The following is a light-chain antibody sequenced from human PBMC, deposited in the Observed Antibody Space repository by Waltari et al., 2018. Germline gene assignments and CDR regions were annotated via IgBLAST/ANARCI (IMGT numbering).Light chain of an antibody. J-gene: IGLJ2*01. CDR1: SSDVGGYNY. Sequence: QSALTQPPSASGSPGQSVTISCTGTSSDVGGYNYVSWYQQHPGKAPKLMIYEVSKRPSGVPDRFAGSKSCNTASRTVSGLQAEDEADYYCSSYAGSNNVVFGGGTKLTVL. CDR2: EVS. V-gene: IGLV2-8*01. CDR3: SSYAGSNNVV.